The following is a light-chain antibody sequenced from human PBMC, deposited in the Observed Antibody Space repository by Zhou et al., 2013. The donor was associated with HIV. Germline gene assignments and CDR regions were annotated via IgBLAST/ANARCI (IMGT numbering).Light chain of an antibody. J-gene: IGKJ4*01. CDR3: QQYGSSPPAT. CDR2: GAS. CDR1: QSASSSY. Sequence: EIVLTQSPGTLSLSPGERATLSCRASQSASSSYLAWYQQKPGQAPRLLIYGASSRATGIPDRFSGSGSGTDFTLTISRLEPEDFAVYYCQQYGSSPPATFGGGTKVEIK. V-gene: IGKV3-20*01.